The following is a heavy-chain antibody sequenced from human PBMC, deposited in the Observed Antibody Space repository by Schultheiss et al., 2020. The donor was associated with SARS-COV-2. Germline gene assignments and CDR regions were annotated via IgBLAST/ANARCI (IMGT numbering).Heavy chain of an antibody. J-gene: IGHJ4*02. D-gene: IGHD2-8*02. CDR1: GFTFSSYG. Sequence: GGSLRLSCAPSGFTFSSYGMHWVRQAPGKGLEWVAVIWYDGSNKYYADSVKGRFTISRDNSKNTLYLQMNSLRAEDTAVYYCARDLSDIVLGVDYWGQGTLVTVSS. CDR2: IWYDGSNK. CDR3: ARDLSDIVLGVDY. V-gene: IGHV3-33*01.